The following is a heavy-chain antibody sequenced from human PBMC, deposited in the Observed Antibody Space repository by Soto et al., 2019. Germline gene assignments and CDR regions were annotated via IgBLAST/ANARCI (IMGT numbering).Heavy chain of an antibody. V-gene: IGHV4-34*01. D-gene: IGHD6-25*01. CDR1: GASISGYY. CDR2: IDHSGST. CDR3: ARSSWFQSLRAALGY. Sequence: PSEILSLTCDVSGASISGYYWTWIRQPPGKGLEWIGEIDHSGSTNYNPSLKSRVTISGDTSKSQVSLQLTSMTAADTAIYYCARSSWFQSLRAALGYWGQGTLVTVSS. J-gene: IGHJ4*02.